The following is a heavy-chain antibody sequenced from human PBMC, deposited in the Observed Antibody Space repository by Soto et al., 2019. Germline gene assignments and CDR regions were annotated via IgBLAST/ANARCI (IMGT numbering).Heavy chain of an antibody. CDR3: AHRLGVAAAGRGDYFDY. J-gene: IGHJ4*02. V-gene: IGHV2-5*02. Sequence: SGPTLVNPTQTLTLTCTFSGFSLSTSGVGVGWIRQTPGKALEWLALIYWDDDKRYSPSLKSRLTITKDTSKNQVVLTMTNMDPVDTATYYCAHRLGVAAAGRGDYFDYWGQGTLVTVSS. CDR1: GFSLSTSGVG. CDR2: IYWDDDK. D-gene: IGHD6-13*01.